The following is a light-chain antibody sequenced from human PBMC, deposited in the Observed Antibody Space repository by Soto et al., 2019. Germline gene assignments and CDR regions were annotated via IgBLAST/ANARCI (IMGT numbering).Light chain of an antibody. CDR3: QQYDRSLQFP. Sequence: EIVLTQSPGTLSLSPGERATLSCRASQSVSSDYLAWYQLKPGQAPRLLIYGASSRATGIPDRFSGSGSGTDFTLIISRLEPEDVAVYFCQQYDRSLQFPFGPGTKVHI. CDR2: GAS. CDR1: QSVSSDY. J-gene: IGKJ3*01. V-gene: IGKV3-20*01.